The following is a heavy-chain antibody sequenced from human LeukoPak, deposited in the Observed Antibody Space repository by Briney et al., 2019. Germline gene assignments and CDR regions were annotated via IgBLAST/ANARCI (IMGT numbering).Heavy chain of an antibody. Sequence: PSGTLSLTCAVSGGSISSSNWWSWVRQPPGKGLEWIGEIYHSGSTNYNPSLKSRVTISVDKSKNQFSLKLSSVTAADTAVYYCARFSHCSSTSCYVFDYWGQGTLVTVSS. J-gene: IGHJ4*02. CDR2: IYHSGST. D-gene: IGHD2-2*01. CDR3: ARFSHCSSTSCYVFDY. CDR1: GGSISSSNW. V-gene: IGHV4-4*02.